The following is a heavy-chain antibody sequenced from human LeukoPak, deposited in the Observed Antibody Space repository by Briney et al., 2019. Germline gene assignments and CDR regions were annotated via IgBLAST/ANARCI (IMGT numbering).Heavy chain of an antibody. Sequence: PGGSLRLSCAASGFTFSTYAMSWVRQAPGKGLEWVSGISGSGSSTFDADSVKGRFTISRDNSKNTLYLQMNSLRAEDTAVYYCARDVNGIAAAGTKDHYFDYWGQGTLVTVSS. CDR3: ARDVNGIAAAGTKDHYFDY. CDR2: ISGSGSST. D-gene: IGHD6-13*01. J-gene: IGHJ4*02. V-gene: IGHV3-23*01. CDR1: GFTFSTYA.